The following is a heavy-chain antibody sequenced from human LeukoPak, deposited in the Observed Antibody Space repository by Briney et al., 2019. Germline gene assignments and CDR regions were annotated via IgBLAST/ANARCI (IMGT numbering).Heavy chain of an antibody. V-gene: IGHV3-23*01. CDR2: TSTSGGST. J-gene: IGHJ4*02. Sequence: GGSLRLSCAASAFTFSSYAMSWVRQALRKGLEWVSGTSTSGGSTYYADSVKGRFTISRDNSKNTLSLQMTSLRAEDTAVYYCATARGGYWGQGTLVTVSS. CDR1: AFTFSSYA. CDR3: ATARGGY. D-gene: IGHD2-15*01.